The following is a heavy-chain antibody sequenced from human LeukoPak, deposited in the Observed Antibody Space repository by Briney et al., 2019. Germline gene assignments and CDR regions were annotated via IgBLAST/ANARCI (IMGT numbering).Heavy chain of an antibody. V-gene: IGHV4-39*01. J-gene: IGHJ4*02. D-gene: IGHD2-15*01. CDR1: GGSISSSSYY. CDR2: IYYSGST. CDR3: ARGPSRDIVVVVAAHFDY. Sequence: SETLSLTCTVSGGSISSSSYYWGWIRQPPGKGLEWIGSIYYSGSTYYNPSLKSRVTISVDTSKNQFSLKLSSVTAADTAVYYCARGPSRDIVVVVAAHFDYWGQGTLVTVSS.